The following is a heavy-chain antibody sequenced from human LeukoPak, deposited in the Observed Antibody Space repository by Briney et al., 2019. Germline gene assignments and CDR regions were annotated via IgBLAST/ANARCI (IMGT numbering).Heavy chain of an antibody. Sequence: PGGSLRLSCAASGFTFSSYGMHWVRQAPGKGLECVAFIRYDGSDKYYADSVKGRFTISRDNSKNTLYLQMNSLRAEDTAVYYCAKVVKNYYDSSGYYYFDYWGQGTLVTVSS. CDR2: IRYDGSDK. CDR3: AKVVKNYYDSSGYYYFDY. J-gene: IGHJ4*02. CDR1: GFTFSSYG. D-gene: IGHD3-22*01. V-gene: IGHV3-30*02.